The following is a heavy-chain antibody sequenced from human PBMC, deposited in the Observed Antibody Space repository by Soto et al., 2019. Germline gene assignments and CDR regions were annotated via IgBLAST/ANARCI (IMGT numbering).Heavy chain of an antibody. CDR2: MNPNSGNT. Sequence: ASVKVSCKASGYTFTSYDINWVRQATGQGLEWMGWMNPNSGNTGYAQKFQGRVTMTSNTSISTAYMELSSLRSEDTAVYYCAREGLYCTNGVCYTPFDYWGQGTLVTVSS. V-gene: IGHV1-8*01. D-gene: IGHD2-8*01. CDR3: AREGLYCTNGVCYTPFDY. CDR1: GYTFTSYD. J-gene: IGHJ4*02.